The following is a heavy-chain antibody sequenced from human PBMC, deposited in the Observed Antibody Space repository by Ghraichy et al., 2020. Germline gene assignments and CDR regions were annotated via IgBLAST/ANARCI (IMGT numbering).Heavy chain of an antibody. J-gene: IGHJ4*02. CDR3: AGDLRGRTLYSSSSPFDC. CDR2: IYSGGST. V-gene: IGHV3-66*02. Sequence: GESLNISCAASGFTVSSNYMSWVRQAPGKGLEWGSVIYSGGSTYYADSVKGRFTISRDNSKNTPYLQMNSLRAEDTAVYYCAGDLRGRTLYSSSSPFDCWGQGTLVTVSS. D-gene: IGHD6-6*01. CDR1: GFTVSSNY.